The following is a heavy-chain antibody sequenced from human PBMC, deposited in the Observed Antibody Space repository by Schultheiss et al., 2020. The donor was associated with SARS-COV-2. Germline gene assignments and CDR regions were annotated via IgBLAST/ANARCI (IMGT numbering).Heavy chain of an antibody. D-gene: IGHD3-3*01. CDR2: INPNSGDT. V-gene: IGHV1-2*02. CDR3: ARRFWSGSYFDY. Sequence: ASVKVSCTASGYTFTNYYIHWVRQAPGQGLEWMGWINPNSGDTNYAQKFQVRVTMTRDTSIRTAYMELTRLRSDDTAVYYCARRFWSGSYFDYWGQGTLVTVSS. J-gene: IGHJ4*02. CDR1: GYTFTNYY.